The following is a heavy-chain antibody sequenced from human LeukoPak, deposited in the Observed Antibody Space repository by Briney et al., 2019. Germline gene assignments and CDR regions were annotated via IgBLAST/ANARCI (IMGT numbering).Heavy chain of an antibody. CDR2: ISPSSGNI. Sequence: PGGSLRLSCVASGFPLSSYSINWIRQAPGKGLEWVSYISPSSGNIYYLDSVQGRFTVSRDNDRNSLFLQIDSPTAEDTAVYFCVRVKGTYFDYWGQGAQVTVSP. J-gene: IGHJ4*02. CDR3: VRVKGTYFDY. V-gene: IGHV3-48*01. D-gene: IGHD1-1*01. CDR1: GFPLSSYS.